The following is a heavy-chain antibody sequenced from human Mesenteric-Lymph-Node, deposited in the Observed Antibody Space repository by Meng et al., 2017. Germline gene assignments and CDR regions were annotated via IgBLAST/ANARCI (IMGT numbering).Heavy chain of an antibody. D-gene: IGHD3-16*02. Sequence: QVPLQQWGAGLLKPSETLSLTCAVYGGSFSGYYWSWIRQPPGKGLEWIGEINHSGSTNYNPSLKSRVTISVDTSKNQFSLKLSSVTAADTAVYYCARGRVGELSLYSSFVSPYYSDYWGQGTLVTVSS. J-gene: IGHJ4*02. V-gene: IGHV4-34*01. CDR1: GGSFSGYY. CDR2: INHSGST. CDR3: ARGRVGELSLYSSFVSPYYSDY.